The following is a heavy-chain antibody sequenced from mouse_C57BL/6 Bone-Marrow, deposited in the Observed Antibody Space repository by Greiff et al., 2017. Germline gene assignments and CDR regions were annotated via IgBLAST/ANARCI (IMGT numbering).Heavy chain of an antibody. CDR2: SSSGGSYT. CDR1: GFTFSSYG. CDR3: ATHYGSSFHWYFDV. J-gene: IGHJ1*03. D-gene: IGHD1-1*01. V-gene: IGHV5-6*02. Sequence: EVKLVESGGDLVKPGGSLKLSCAASGFTFSSYGMSWVRQTPDKRLEWVATSSSGGSYTYYPDSVKGRFTISRDNAKNTLYLQMSSLKSEDTAMYYCATHYGSSFHWYFDVWGTGTTVTVSS.